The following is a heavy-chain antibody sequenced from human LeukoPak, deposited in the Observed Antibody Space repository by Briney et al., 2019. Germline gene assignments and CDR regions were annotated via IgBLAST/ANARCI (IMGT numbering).Heavy chain of an antibody. D-gene: IGHD2-2*01. Sequence: PGGSLRLSCAGSGFTFSNYAMSWVRQAPGKGLECVSVIRGSGGSAYYADSVKGRFTISRDNSKNTLYLQMNSLRAEDTALYYCAKLSRDCSSTTCYVDFWGQGTLVTVSS. V-gene: IGHV3-23*01. J-gene: IGHJ4*02. CDR1: GFTFSNYA. CDR3: AKLSRDCSSTTCYVDF. CDR2: IRGSGGSA.